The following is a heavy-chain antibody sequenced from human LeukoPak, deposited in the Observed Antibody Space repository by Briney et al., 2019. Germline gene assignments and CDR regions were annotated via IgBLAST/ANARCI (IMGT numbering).Heavy chain of an antibody. CDR1: VGSISSGGYS. J-gene: IGHJ5*02. V-gene: IGHV4-31*03. CDR3: ARERSTINWFDP. Sequence: SETLSLTCTVSVGSISSGGYSWSWIRQHPGKGLEWIGYIYYGGSTYYNPSLKSRVTISVDTSKNQFSLKLSSVTAADTAVYYCARERSTINWFDPWGQGTLVTVSS. CDR2: IYYGGST.